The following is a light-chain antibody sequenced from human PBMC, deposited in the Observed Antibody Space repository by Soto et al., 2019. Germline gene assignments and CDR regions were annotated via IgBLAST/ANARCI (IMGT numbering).Light chain of an antibody. Sequence: PLSCWASQHVSSNLAWYQQKPGQAPRLLIYGASTRATGIPARFSGSGSGTEFTLTISSLQSEDFAAYYCQQYNNWPHTFGQGTKLEIK. V-gene: IGKV3-15*01. J-gene: IGKJ2*01. CDR1: QHVSSN. CDR3: QQYNNWPHT. CDR2: GAS.